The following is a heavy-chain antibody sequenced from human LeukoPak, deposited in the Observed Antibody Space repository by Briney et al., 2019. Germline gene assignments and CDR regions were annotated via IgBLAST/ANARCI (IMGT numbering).Heavy chain of an antibody. Sequence: NPSETLSLTCAVYGGSFSGYYWSWIRQPPGKGLEWIGYIYYSGSTNYNPSLKSRVTISVDTSKNQFSLKLSSVTAADTAVYYCARVAGGYYGDHFDYWGQGTLVTVSS. D-gene: IGHD4-17*01. CDR1: GGSFSGYY. CDR3: ARVAGGYYGDHFDY. CDR2: IYYSGST. J-gene: IGHJ4*02. V-gene: IGHV4-59*01.